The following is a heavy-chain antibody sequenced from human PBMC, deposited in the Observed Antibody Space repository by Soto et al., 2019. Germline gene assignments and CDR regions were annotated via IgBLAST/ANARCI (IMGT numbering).Heavy chain of an antibody. D-gene: IGHD4-17*01. CDR2: IYYSGST. CDR1: GGSISSYY. Sequence: PSETLSLTCTVSGGSISSYYWSWIRQPPGKGLEWIGYIYYSGSTNYNPSLKSRVTISVDTSKNQFSLKLSSVTAADTAVYYCATSTVTTRWFDPWGQGTLVTVSS. J-gene: IGHJ5*02. CDR3: ATSTVTTRWFDP. V-gene: IGHV4-59*08.